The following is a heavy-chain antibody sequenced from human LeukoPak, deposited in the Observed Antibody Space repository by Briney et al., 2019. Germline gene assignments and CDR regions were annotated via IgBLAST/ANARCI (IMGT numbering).Heavy chain of an antibody. J-gene: IGHJ3*02. CDR2: IYYSGTT. D-gene: IGHD3-16*01. CDR1: GGSISSSNYY. CDR3: ASQLGAFDI. V-gene: IGHV4-39*01. Sequence: SETLSLTCSVSGGSISSSNYYWGWIRQSSGKGLEWIGNIYYSGTTFYNPSLKSRVTISVVTSKNQFSLKLTSVTAADTAVYYCASQLGAFDIWGQGTMVTVSS.